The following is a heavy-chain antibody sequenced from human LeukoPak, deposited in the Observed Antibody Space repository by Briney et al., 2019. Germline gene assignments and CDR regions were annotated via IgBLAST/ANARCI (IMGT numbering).Heavy chain of an antibody. J-gene: IGHJ3*02. CDR2: INPNSGGT. Sequence: ASVKVSCKASGYTFTGYYMHWVRQAPGQGLEWMGWINPNSGGTNYAQKFQGRVTMTRDTSISTAYMELSRLRSDDTAVYYCARDRIDFWSGPGVAFDIWGQGTMVTVSS. D-gene: IGHD3-3*01. CDR3: ARDRIDFWSGPGVAFDI. V-gene: IGHV1-2*02. CDR1: GYTFTGYY.